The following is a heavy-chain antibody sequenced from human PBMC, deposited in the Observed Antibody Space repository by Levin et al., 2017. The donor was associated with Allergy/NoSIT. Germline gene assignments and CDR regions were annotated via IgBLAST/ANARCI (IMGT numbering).Heavy chain of an antibody. Sequence: ASVKVSCKASGGTFSSYAISWVRQAPGQGLEWMGRIIPILGIANYAQKFQGRVTITADKSTSTAYMELSSLRSEDTAVYYCARARASITMVRELSPDAFDIWGQGTMVTVSS. CDR3: ARARASITMVRELSPDAFDI. CDR1: GGTFSSYA. J-gene: IGHJ3*02. V-gene: IGHV1-69*04. D-gene: IGHD3-10*01. CDR2: IIPILGIA.